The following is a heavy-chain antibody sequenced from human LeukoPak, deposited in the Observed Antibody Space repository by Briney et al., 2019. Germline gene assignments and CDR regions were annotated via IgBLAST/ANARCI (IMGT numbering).Heavy chain of an antibody. Sequence: KPSETLSLTCSVSGASISSTSYYWGWIRRPPGKGLEWIGSISYSGTTFYSPSLESRVTISADTSKNQFSLKLSSVTATDTAVYYCARHAGGYSSSSSFLGYYYYYMDVWGKGTTVTVSS. CDR2: ISYSGTT. CDR3: ARHAGGYSSSSSFLGYYYYYMDV. V-gene: IGHV4-39*07. CDR1: GASISSTSYY. J-gene: IGHJ6*03. D-gene: IGHD6-6*01.